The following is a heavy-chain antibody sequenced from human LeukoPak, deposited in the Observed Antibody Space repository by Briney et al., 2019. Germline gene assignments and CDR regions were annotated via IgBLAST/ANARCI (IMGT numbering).Heavy chain of an antibody. Sequence: SETLSLTCAVYGGSFSGYYWSWIRQPPGKGLEWIGEINHSGSTNYNPSLKSRVTISVDTSKNQFSLKLSSVTAADTAVYYCASVDSSGYYYFDYWSQGTLVTVSS. J-gene: IGHJ4*02. V-gene: IGHV4-34*01. CDR3: ASVDSSGYYYFDY. CDR1: GGSFSGYY. CDR2: INHSGST. D-gene: IGHD3-22*01.